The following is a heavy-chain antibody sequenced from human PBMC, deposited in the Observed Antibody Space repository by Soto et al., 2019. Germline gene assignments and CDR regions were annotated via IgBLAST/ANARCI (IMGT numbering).Heavy chain of an antibody. D-gene: IGHD3-3*01. V-gene: IGHV4-59*06. Sequence: SETLSLTCTVSGGSISSYYWSWIRQHPGKGLEWIGYIYYSGSTYYNPSLKSRVTISVDTSKNQFSLKLSSVTAADTAVYYCARIPYYDFWSGSEYYFDYWGQGTLVTVSS. J-gene: IGHJ4*02. CDR1: GGSISSYY. CDR3: ARIPYYDFWSGSEYYFDY. CDR2: IYYSGST.